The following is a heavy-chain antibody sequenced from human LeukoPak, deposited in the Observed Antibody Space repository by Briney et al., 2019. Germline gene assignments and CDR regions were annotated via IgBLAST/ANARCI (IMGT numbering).Heavy chain of an antibody. CDR3: AKDLNYDFWSGLGN. Sequence: GGSLRLSCAASGFTFSSYGMHWVRQAPGKGLEWVAVISYDGTNKYYADSVKGRFTISRDNSKNTLYLQMNSLRAEDTAVYYCAKDLNYDFWSGLGNWGQGTLVTVSS. CDR1: GFTFSSYG. CDR2: ISYDGTNK. J-gene: IGHJ4*02. V-gene: IGHV3-30*18. D-gene: IGHD3-3*01.